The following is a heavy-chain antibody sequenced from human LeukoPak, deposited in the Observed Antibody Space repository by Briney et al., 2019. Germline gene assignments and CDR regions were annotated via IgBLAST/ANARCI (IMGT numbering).Heavy chain of an antibody. CDR2: ISAYNGNT. CDR3: ARDLYDSSGYDYMDV. CDR1: GYTFTSYG. J-gene: IGHJ6*03. Sequence: ASVKVSCKASGYTFTSYGISWVRQAPGQGLEWMGWISAYNGNTNYAQKLQGRVTMTTDTSTSTAYMELRSLRSDDTAAYYCARDLYDSSGYDYMDVWGKGTTVTVSS. D-gene: IGHD3-22*01. V-gene: IGHV1-18*01.